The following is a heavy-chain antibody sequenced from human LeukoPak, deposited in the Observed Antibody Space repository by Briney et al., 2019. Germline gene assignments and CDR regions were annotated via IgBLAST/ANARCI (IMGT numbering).Heavy chain of an antibody. J-gene: IGHJ4*02. CDR3: AKDIAFDC. CDR2: ISYDGSNK. D-gene: IGHD3-16*02. Sequence: QTGGSLRLSCVASGFTFSSYGMHWVRQAPGKGLEWVAVISYDGSNKYYADSVKGRFTISRDNSKNTLYLQMNSLRAEDTAVYYCAKDIAFDCWGQGTLVTVSS. V-gene: IGHV3-30*18. CDR1: GFTFSSYG.